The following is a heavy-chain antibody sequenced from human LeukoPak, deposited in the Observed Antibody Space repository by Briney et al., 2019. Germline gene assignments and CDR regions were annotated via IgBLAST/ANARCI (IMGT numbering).Heavy chain of an antibody. D-gene: IGHD3-22*01. CDR2: IYPGDSDT. V-gene: IGHV5-51*01. CDR1: GYSFTSYW. J-gene: IGHJ5*02. CDR3: ARSSRGWFDP. Sequence: GASLQITCKGSGYSFTSYWIGWVRQLPGKGLEWMGIIYPGDSDTRYSPSFQGQVTISADKSISTAYLQWSSLKASDTAMYYCARSSRGWFDPWGQGTLVTVSS.